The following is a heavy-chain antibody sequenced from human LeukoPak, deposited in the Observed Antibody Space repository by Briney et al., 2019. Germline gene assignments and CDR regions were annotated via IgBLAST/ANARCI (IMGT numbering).Heavy chain of an antibody. J-gene: IGHJ4*02. CDR3: AKVLLPTYYYDREFEY. D-gene: IGHD3-22*01. CDR2: ISGSGGST. Sequence: AGGSLRLSCAASGFTFSSYAMSWVRQAPGKGLEWVSAISGSGGSTYYADSVKGRFTISRDNSKNTLYLQMNSLRAEDTAVYYCAKVLLPTYYYDREFEYWGQGTLVTVSS. V-gene: IGHV3-23*01. CDR1: GFTFSSYA.